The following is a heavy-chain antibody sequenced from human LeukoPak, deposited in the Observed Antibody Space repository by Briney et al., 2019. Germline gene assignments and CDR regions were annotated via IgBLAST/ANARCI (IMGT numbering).Heavy chain of an antibody. CDR2: ISAYNGNT. V-gene: IGHV1-18*01. J-gene: IGHJ4*02. Sequence: ASVKVSCKASGYTFTSYGISWVRQAPGRGLEWMGWISAYNGNTNYAQKLQGRVTMTTDTSTSTAYMELRSLRSDDTAVYYCARDTTYLYSSGFPRFDYWGQGTLVTVSS. CDR3: ARDTTYLYSSGFPRFDY. CDR1: GYTFTSYG. D-gene: IGHD6-19*01.